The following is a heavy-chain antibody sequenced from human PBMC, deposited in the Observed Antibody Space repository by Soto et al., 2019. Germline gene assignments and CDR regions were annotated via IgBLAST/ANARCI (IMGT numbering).Heavy chain of an antibody. CDR3: TTGGVEQWLVHLGNRYYYGMDV. CDR2: IKSKTDGGTT. CDR1: GFTFSNAW. D-gene: IGHD6-19*01. V-gene: IGHV3-15*07. Sequence: GGSLRLSCAASGFTFSNAWMNWVRQAPGKGLEWVGRIKSKTDGGTTDYAAPVKGRFTISRDDTKNTLYLQMNSLKTEDTAVYYCTTGGVEQWLVHLGNRYYYGMDVWGQGTTVTVSS. J-gene: IGHJ6*02.